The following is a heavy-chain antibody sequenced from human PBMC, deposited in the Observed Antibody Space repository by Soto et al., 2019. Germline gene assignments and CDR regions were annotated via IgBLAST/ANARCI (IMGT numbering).Heavy chain of an antibody. V-gene: IGHV4-31*03. Sequence: PSETLSLTCTVSGGSISSGGYYWSWIRQHPGKCLEWIGYIYYSGSTYYNPSLKSRVTISVDTSKNQFSLKLSSVTAADTAVYYCARGGYDQLLTYYYYYGMDVWGQGTTVTVYS. J-gene: IGHJ6*02. D-gene: IGHD2-2*01. CDR3: ARGGYDQLLTYYYYYGMDV. CDR1: GGSISSGGYY. CDR2: IYYSGST.